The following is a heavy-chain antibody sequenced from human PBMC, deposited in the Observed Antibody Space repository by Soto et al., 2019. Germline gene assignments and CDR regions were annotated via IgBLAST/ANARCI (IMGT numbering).Heavy chain of an antibody. CDR3: AKGGVRGVIGQ. CDR1: GFTFSSYA. Sequence: EVQLLESGGGLVQPGGSLRLSCAASGFTFSSYAMSWVRPAPGKGLEWVSAISGSGGSTYYADSVKGRFTISRDNSKNTLYLHMNGMRAEDTAVYYCAKGGVRGVIGQWGQGTLVTVSS. J-gene: IGHJ4*02. CDR2: ISGSGGST. D-gene: IGHD3-10*01. V-gene: IGHV3-23*01.